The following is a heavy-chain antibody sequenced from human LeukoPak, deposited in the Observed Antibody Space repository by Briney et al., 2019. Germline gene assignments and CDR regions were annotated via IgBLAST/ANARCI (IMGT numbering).Heavy chain of an antibody. CDR3: ARDSASHGCSSGCWYFDL. CDR2: IYYSGST. CDR1: GGSISSYY. Sequence: SETLSLTCTVSGGSISSYYWSWIRQPPGKGLEWIGYIYYSGSTNYNPSLKSRVTISVDTSKNQFSLKLSSVTAADTAVYYCARDSASHGCSSGCWYFDLWGRGTLVTVSS. D-gene: IGHD6-19*01. J-gene: IGHJ2*01. V-gene: IGHV4-59*01.